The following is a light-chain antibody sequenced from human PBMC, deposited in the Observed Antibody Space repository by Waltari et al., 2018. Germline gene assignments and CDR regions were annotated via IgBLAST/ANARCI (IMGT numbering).Light chain of an antibody. CDR1: SLGVGGYNY. J-gene: IGLJ1*01. CDR3: SSYTSGSTSYV. Sequence: QSALTQPASVSGSHGPSITISCPGPSLGVGGYNYVSWYQQHPGKAPKLMIYDVSKRPSGVSNRFSGSKSGNTASLTISGLQAEDEADFYCSSYTSGSTSYVFGTGTKVTVL. CDR2: DVS. V-gene: IGLV2-14*01.